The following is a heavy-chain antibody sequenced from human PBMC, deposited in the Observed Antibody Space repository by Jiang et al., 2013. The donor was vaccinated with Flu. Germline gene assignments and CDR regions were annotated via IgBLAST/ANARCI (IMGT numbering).Heavy chain of an antibody. J-gene: IGHJ6*02. CDR1: EYTFTAYY. CDR3: ARSTAMSMYYYYGMDV. Sequence: VQLVESGAEVKKPGASVKVSCKASEYTFTAYYIHCVRQAPGQGLEWMGWINPNTGGTNYAQKFQGRVTMTRDTSISTAYMELSGLTSDDTAVYYCARSTAMSMYYYYGMDVWGQGTTVTVSS. V-gene: IGHV1-2*02. D-gene: IGHD5-18*01. CDR2: INPNTGGT.